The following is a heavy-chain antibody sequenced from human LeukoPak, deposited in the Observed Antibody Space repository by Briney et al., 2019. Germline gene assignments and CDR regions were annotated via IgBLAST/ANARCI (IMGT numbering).Heavy chain of an antibody. D-gene: IGHD2-2*01. CDR3: ASYTTSRYCSSTSCYRAFDI. V-gene: IGHV4-59*01. J-gene: IGHJ3*02. CDR1: GGSISSYY. CDR2: IYYSGST. Sequence: SETLALTCTVSGGSISSYYWSWIRQPPGKGLEWIGYIYYSGSTNYNPSLKSRVTISVDTSKNQFSLKLSSVTAADTAVHYCASYTTSRYCSSTSCYRAFDIWGQGTMVTVSS.